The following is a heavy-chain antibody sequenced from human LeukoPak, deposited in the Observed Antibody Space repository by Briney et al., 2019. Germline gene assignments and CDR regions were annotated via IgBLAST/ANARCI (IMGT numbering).Heavy chain of an antibody. CDR2: IYYSGST. CDR1: GGSISSYY. D-gene: IGHD3-9*01. V-gene: IGHV4-59*01. Sequence: SETLSLTCTVSGGSISSYYWSWIRQPPGKGLEWIGYIYYSGSTNYNPSLKSRVTIPVDTSKNQFSLKLSSVTAADTAVYYCARDIYPRRFDPWGQGTLVTVSS. CDR3: ARDIYPRRFDP. J-gene: IGHJ5*02.